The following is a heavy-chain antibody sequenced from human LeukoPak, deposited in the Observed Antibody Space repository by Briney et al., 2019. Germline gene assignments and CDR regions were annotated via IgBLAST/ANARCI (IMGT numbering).Heavy chain of an antibody. CDR2: INPNSGGT. J-gene: IGHJ1*01. D-gene: IGHD6-19*01. V-gene: IGHV1-2*06. CDR3: ARVLAHIAVAGTIDFQH. Sequence: GASVKVSCKASGYTFTGYYMHWVRQAPGQGLEWMGRINPNSGGTNYAQKFQGRVTMTRYTSISTAYMELSRLRSDDTAVYYCARVLAHIAVAGTIDFQHWGQGTLVTVSS. CDR1: GYTFTGYY.